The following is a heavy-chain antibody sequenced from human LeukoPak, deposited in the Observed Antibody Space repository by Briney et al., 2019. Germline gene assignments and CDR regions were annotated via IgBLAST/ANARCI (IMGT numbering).Heavy chain of an antibody. D-gene: IGHD2-2*01. CDR3: ARDRDVVVPAANVKRFYYYYMDV. V-gene: IGHV1-69*13. Sequence: EASVKVSCKASGGTFSSYAISWVRQAPGQGLEWMGGIIPIFGTANYAQKFQGRVTITADESTSTAYMELSRLRSEDTAVYYCARDRDVVVPAANVKRFYYYYMDVWGKGTTVTVSS. CDR1: GGTFSSYA. CDR2: IIPIFGTA. J-gene: IGHJ6*03.